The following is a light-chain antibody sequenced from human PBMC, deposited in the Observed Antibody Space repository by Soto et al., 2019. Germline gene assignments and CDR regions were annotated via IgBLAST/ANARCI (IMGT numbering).Light chain of an antibody. CDR3: QFYDSRLSRV. V-gene: IGLV1-40*01. CDR1: SSNIGAGYD. CDR2: GNS. J-gene: IGLJ2*01. Sequence: QSVLTQPPSVSGAPGQRVTISCTGSSSNIGAGYDVHWYQQLPGTAPKLLIYGNSNRPSGVPDRFSGSKSGTSASLAITGLQAEDEADYYCQFYDSRLSRVFGGGTKVTVL.